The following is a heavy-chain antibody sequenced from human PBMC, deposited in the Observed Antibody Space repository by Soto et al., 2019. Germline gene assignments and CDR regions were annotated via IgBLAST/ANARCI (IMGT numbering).Heavy chain of an antibody. D-gene: IGHD4-17*01. V-gene: IGHV1-69*12. CDR2: IIPIFGTA. Sequence: QVQLVQSGAEVKKPGSSVKFSCKASGGTFSSYAISWVRQAPGQGLEWMGGIIPIFGTAHYAQKFQGRVKINADESTSTAYMELSSLRSEETAVYYCARDAVPGYGDYHLDYWGQGTLVTVSS. CDR1: GGTFSSYA. CDR3: ARDAVPGYGDYHLDY. J-gene: IGHJ4*02.